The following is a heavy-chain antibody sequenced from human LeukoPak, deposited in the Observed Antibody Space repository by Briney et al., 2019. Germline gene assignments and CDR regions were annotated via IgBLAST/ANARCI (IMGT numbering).Heavy chain of an antibody. D-gene: IGHD2-8*01. J-gene: IGHJ4*02. CDR3: ARADCINAGAYLIAM. CDR2: INTKTGRT. CDR1: GYTFTDYY. V-gene: IGHV1-2*02. Sequence: ASVKVCCKTSGYTFTDYYIHWVRQAPGQGLEWMGWINTKTGRTSISWTYQGRVTMTRDPSITTDYMYMAWLTLDDTAIYFCARADCINAGAYLIAMWGQGTLVTVSS.